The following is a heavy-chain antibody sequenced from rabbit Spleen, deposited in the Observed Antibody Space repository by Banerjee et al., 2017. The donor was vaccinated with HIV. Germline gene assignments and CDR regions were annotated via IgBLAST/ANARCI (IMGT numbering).Heavy chain of an antibody. V-gene: IGHV1S40*01. CDR3: ARDLATVVGWNFNL. CDR2: INTYTARP. D-gene: IGHD3-1*01. J-gene: IGHJ4*01. CDR1: GFSFSAGYY. Sequence: SLEESGGDLVKPGASLTLTCTASGFSFSAGYYMCWVRQAPGKGLQWIACINTYTARPVYATWAKGRFTISRTSSTTVTLQMTSLTAADTATYFCARDLATVVGWNFNLWGPGTLVTV.